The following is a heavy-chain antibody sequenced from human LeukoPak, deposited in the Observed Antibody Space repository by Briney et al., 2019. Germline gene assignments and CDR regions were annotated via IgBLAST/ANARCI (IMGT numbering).Heavy chain of an antibody. V-gene: IGHV3-73*01. CDR3: TRLYYFDNSGYINWFDP. J-gene: IGHJ5*02. CDR1: GFTFSGSA. D-gene: IGHD3-22*01. CDR2: IRSKANNYAT. Sequence: PGGSLRLSCAASGFTFSGSAIHWVRQASGKGLEWVGRIRSKANNYATAYTASVKGRFTVSRDDSKNTAYLQMNSLKTEDTAVYYCTRLYYFDNSGYINWFDPWGQGTLVTVSS.